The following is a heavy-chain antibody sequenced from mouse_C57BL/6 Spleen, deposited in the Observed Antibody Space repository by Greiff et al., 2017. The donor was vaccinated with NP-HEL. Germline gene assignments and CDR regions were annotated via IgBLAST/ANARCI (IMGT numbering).Heavy chain of an antibody. V-gene: IGHV1-19*01. J-gene: IGHJ3*01. CDR1: GYTFTDYY. D-gene: IGHD1-1*01. Sequence: VQLQQSGPVLVKPGASVKMSCKASGYTFTDYYMNWVKQSHGKSLEWIGVINPYNGGTSYNQKFKGKATLTVDKSSSTAYMELNSLTSEDSAVYYCARTDGSSYSSYWGQGTLVTVSA. CDR2: INPYNGGT. CDR3: ARTDGSSYSSY.